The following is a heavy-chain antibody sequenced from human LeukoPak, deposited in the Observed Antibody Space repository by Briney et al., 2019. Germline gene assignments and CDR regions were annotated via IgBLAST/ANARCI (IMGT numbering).Heavy chain of an antibody. CDR2: VYHSGST. V-gene: IGHV4-38-2*01. J-gene: IGHJ4*02. D-gene: IGHD1-26*01. CDR3: ARLSGAPVRHPIYHFDY. Sequence: SETLSLTCAVSGYSISSGYYWGWIRQPPGKGLEWIGNVYHSGSTYKNPSLKSRVGISLDTSNNQFSLKLTSVTAADTAIYYCARLSGAPVRHPIYHFDYWGQGTLVTVSS. CDR1: GYSISSGYY.